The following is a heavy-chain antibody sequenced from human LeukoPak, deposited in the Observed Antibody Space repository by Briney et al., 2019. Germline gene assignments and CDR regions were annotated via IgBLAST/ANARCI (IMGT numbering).Heavy chain of an antibody. V-gene: IGHV3-30*18. CDR2: ISYDGSNK. D-gene: IGHD6-6*01. Sequence: GGSLRLSCAASGFTFSSYAMSWVRQAPGKGLEWVAVISYDGSNKYYAGSVKGRFTISRDTSKNTLYLQMNSLRPEDTAVYYCAKCLFGTSSDYYYYGMDVWGQGTTVTVSS. CDR1: GFTFSSYA. CDR3: AKCLFGTSSDYYYYGMDV. J-gene: IGHJ6*02.